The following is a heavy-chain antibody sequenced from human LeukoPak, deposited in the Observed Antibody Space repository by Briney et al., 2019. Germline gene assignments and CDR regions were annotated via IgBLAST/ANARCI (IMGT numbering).Heavy chain of an antibody. V-gene: IGHV3-23*01. CDR1: GFTFSSYA. CDR2: ISGSGGST. CDR3: AKRWDIVVVAGNFDY. Sequence: PGGSLRLSCAASGFTFSSYAMSWVCQAPGKGLEWVSAISGSGGSTYYADSVKGRFTISRDNSKNTLYLQMNSLRAEDTAVYYCAKRWDIVVVAGNFDYWGQGTLVTVSS. D-gene: IGHD2-2*01. J-gene: IGHJ4*02.